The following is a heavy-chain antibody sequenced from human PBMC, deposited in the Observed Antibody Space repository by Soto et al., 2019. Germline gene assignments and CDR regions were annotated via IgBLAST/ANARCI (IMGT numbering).Heavy chain of an antibody. J-gene: IGHJ6*02. D-gene: IGHD2-15*01. CDR3: ARDKVREGGGSSHEYYYYGMDV. Sequence: QPGGSLRLSCAASGFTFSSYAMHWVRQSPGKGLEWVAVISYDGSNKYYADSVKGRFTISRDNSKNTLYLQMNSLRAEDTAVYYCARDKVREGGGSSHEYYYYGMDVWGQGTTVTVS. V-gene: IGHV3-30-3*01. CDR2: ISYDGSNK. CDR1: GFTFSSYA.